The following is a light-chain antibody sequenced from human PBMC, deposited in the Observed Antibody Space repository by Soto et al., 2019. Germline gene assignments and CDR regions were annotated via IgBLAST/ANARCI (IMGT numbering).Light chain of an antibody. CDR2: DAS. CDR3: QQYITYQWT. J-gene: IGKJ1*01. CDR1: QSVSSY. Sequence: EIVLTQSPATLSLSPGERATLSCRASQSVSSYLAWYQQKPGQAPRLLIYDASNRATGIPARFSGSGSGTDFTLTISSLEHEDFETYYCQQYITYQWTFGQGTKVDIK. V-gene: IGKV3-11*01.